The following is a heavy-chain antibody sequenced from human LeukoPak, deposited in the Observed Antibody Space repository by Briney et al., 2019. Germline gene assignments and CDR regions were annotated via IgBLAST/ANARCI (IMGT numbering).Heavy chain of an antibody. CDR1: GYTFTGYY. Sequence: ASVKVSCKASGYTFTGYYIHWVRQAPGQGLEWMGWINPKSGGTNYKQKFQGRVTMTRDTSISTAYMELSRLRSDDTAVYYCARVAQWELLGAFDIWGQGTMVTVSS. CDR3: ARVAQWELLGAFDI. CDR2: INPKSGGT. V-gene: IGHV1-2*02. D-gene: IGHD1-26*01. J-gene: IGHJ3*02.